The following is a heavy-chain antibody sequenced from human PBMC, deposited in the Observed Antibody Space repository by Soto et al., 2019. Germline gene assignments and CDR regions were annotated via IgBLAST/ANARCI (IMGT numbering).Heavy chain of an antibody. Sequence: GGSLRLSCAASGFTFSIHAVHWVRQAPGKGLEWVAVILYDGANKYYADSVRGRFTLSRDNSKNTLYLQMNSLRGEDTAVYYCARGQQWLVRSSFDYWGQGTLVTVSS. D-gene: IGHD6-19*01. CDR2: ILYDGANK. CDR1: GFTFSIHA. CDR3: ARGQQWLVRSSFDY. V-gene: IGHV3-30-3*01. J-gene: IGHJ4*02.